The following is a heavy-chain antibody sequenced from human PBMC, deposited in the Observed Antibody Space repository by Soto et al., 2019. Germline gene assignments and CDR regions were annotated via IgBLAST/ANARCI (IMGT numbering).Heavy chain of an antibody. J-gene: IGHJ3*02. V-gene: IGHV3-64D*06. Sequence: GGSLRLSCSASGFPFSSYTIYWVRQAPGKGLEYVSAISGDGGITFYADSVKGRFTISRDNSKKTLYLQMSSLRTEDTAVYYRVKGGYSHGYAAFDIWGQGTTVTVSS. CDR1: GFPFSSYT. CDR3: VKGGYSHGYAAFDI. CDR2: ISGDGGIT. D-gene: IGHD5-18*01.